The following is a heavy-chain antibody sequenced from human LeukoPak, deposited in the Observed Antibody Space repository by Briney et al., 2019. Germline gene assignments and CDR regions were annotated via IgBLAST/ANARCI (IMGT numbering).Heavy chain of an antibody. CDR2: INPNSGGT. CDR1: GYTFTGYY. Sequence: ASVTVSCKASGYTFTGYYMHWVRQAPGQGLEWMGWINPNSGGTNYAQKFQGRVTMTRDTSISTAYMELSRLRSDDTAVYYCARGVSSVAAAGTGYWGQGTLVTVSS. J-gene: IGHJ4*02. CDR3: ARGVSSVAAAGTGY. V-gene: IGHV1-2*02. D-gene: IGHD6-13*01.